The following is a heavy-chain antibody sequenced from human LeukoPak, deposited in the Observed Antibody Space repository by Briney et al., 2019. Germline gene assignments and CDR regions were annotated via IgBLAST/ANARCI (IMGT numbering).Heavy chain of an antibody. V-gene: IGHV4-34*01. J-gene: IGHJ4*02. Sequence: PSETLSLTCAVYGGSFSGYYWSWIRQPPGKGLEWIGEINHSGSTNYNPSLKSRVTISVDTSKNQFSLKLSSVTAADTAVYYCARGHRYCSSTSCYRVIDYWGQGTLVTVSS. CDR3: ARGHRYCSSTSCYRVIDY. CDR2: INHSGST. CDR1: GGSFSGYY. D-gene: IGHD2-2*02.